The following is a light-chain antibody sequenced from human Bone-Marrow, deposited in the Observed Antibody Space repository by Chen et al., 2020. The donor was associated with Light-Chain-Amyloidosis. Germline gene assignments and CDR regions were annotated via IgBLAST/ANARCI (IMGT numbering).Light chain of an antibody. J-gene: IGLJ1*01. CDR2: AVT. CDR1: SSDVGGDNP. V-gene: IGLV2-14*01. Sequence: QSALTQPASVSESPGPSITISCTGTSSDVGGDNPVSWYQQHPDTAPKLMIYAVTNRPSWFPDRFSGSKSDNTASLTISGLQTEYEADYFCSSYTSTNTLVFGSGTRVTVL. CDR3: SSYTSTNTLV.